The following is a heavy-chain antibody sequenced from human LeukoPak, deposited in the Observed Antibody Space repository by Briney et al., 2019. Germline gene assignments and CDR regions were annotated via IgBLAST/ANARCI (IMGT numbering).Heavy chain of an antibody. CDR2: INHSGST. CDR3: ARRRGGSGSYYKKQHFDY. CDR1: GGSFSGYY. Sequence: SETLSLTCAVYGGSFSGYYWSWIRQPPGKGLEWIGEINHSGSTNYNPSRKSRVTISVDTSKNQFSLKLSSVTAADTAVYYCARRRGGSGSYYKKQHFDYWGQGTLVTVSS. D-gene: IGHD3-10*01. J-gene: IGHJ4*02. V-gene: IGHV4-34*01.